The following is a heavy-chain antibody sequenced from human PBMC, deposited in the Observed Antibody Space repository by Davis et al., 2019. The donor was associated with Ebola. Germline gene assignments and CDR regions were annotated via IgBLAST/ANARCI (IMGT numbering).Heavy chain of an antibody. CDR1: GYSFTSYW. Sequence: GESLKISCKGSGYSFTSYWITWVRQMPGKGLEWMGRIDPGDSYTSYSPSFQGHVSISADKSTSTAYLQWSSLKASDTAMYYCASTSYCSRTSCYGDYYFHYLNVWGKGTTVIVSS. CDR2: IDPGDSYT. CDR3: ASTSYCSRTSCYGDYYFHYLNV. V-gene: IGHV5-10-1*01. D-gene: IGHD2-2*01. J-gene: IGHJ6*03.